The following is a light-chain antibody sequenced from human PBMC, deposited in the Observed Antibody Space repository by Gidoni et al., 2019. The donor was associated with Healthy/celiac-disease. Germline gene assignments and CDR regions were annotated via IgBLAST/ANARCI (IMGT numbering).Light chain of an antibody. J-gene: IGLJ1*01. CDR1: NIGSKS. CDR3: QVWDSSSDHYV. CDR2: YDS. Sequence: SYVLNKTHSVSVAPGKTARITCGGNNIGSKSVHWYQQKPGQAPVLVIDYDSDRPSVIPERFSGSNSGNTATLTISRVEAGDEADYCCQVWDSSSDHYVFGTGTKVTVL. V-gene: IGLV3-21*04.